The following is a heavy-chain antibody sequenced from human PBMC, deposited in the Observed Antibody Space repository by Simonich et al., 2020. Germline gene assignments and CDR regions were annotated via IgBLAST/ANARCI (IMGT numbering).Heavy chain of an antibody. J-gene: IGHJ3*02. Sequence: QVQLVQSGAEVKKPGASVKVSCKASGYTFTGYYMHWVRQAPGQGLEWMGGINPKIGGTNYAKKLQGRVTMTRETSISPAYMELSRLRSDDTAVYYCARGRLTGDKGAFDIWGQGTMVTVSS. CDR3: ARGRLTGDKGAFDI. D-gene: IGHD7-27*01. CDR1: GYTFTGYY. CDR2: INPKIGGT. V-gene: IGHV1-2*02.